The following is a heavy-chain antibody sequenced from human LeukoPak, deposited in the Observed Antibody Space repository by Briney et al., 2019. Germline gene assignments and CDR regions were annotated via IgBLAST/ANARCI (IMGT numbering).Heavy chain of an antibody. Sequence: GTLRLSCAASGFTFSSYGMSWVRQAPGKGLEWVANIKQDGSEKYYVDSVKGRFTISRDNAKNSLYLQMNSLRAEDTAVYYCARIDMIVVVTDLSDAFDIWGQGTMVTVSS. CDR3: ARIDMIVVVTDLSDAFDI. V-gene: IGHV3-7*01. CDR1: GFTFSSYG. J-gene: IGHJ3*02. CDR2: IKQDGSEK. D-gene: IGHD3-22*01.